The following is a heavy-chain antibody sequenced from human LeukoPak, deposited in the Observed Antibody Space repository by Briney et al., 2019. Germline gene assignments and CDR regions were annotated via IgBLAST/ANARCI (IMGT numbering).Heavy chain of an antibody. D-gene: IGHD2/OR15-2a*01. J-gene: IGHJ6*03. CDR2: IIPIFGTA. Sequence: ASVKVSCKASGGTLTSYAISWVRQAPGQGLEWMGGIIPIFGTANYAQKFQGRVTITADESTSTAYMELSSLRSEDTAVYYCARGIAYDYYYYYMDVWGKGTTVTISS. V-gene: IGHV1-69*13. CDR3: ARGIAYDYYYYYMDV. CDR1: GGTLTSYA.